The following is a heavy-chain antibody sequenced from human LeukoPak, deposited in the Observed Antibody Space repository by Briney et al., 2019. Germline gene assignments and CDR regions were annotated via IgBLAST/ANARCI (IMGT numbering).Heavy chain of an antibody. V-gene: IGHV1-2*02. CDR1: GYTFTGYY. CDR3: ARAGRTVTDY. Sequence: GASVTVSFKASGYTFTGYYFYWVRHAPGPGLEWMGWINPNSGGTNYAQKFHGRVTMTRDTSISTAYMELSRLRSDDTAVYYCARAGRTVTDYWGQGTLVTVSS. J-gene: IGHJ4*02. D-gene: IGHD4-17*01. CDR2: INPNSGGT.